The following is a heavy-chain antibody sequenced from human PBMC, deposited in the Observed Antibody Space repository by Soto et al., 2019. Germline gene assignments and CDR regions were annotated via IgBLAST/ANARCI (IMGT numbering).Heavy chain of an antibody. V-gene: IGHV3-53*01. CDR1: GFSVRSSY. J-gene: IGHJ4*02. CDR2: IYSGGTA. D-gene: IGHD3-10*01. CDR3: AKGGQSYDY. Sequence: PGGSLRLSCAASGFSVRSSYMGWVRQPPGKGLEWLSVIYSGGTAKYADSVKGRFTISRDKTKNTLYLQMNNLGAEDTAVYYCAKGGQSYDYWGQGTLVTVSS.